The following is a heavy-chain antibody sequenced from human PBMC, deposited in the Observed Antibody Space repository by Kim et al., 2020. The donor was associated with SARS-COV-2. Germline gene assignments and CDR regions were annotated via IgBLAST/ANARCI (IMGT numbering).Heavy chain of an antibody. CDR3: SRGCSSGGCYYLH. D-gene: IGHD2-15*01. CDR1: GYTFTNYA. Sequence: ASVKVSCKASGYTFTNYAMQWVRQAPGQGLEWVGWVNGGNGNTKYSQSFQVRVTITRDTSANTAYMELSSLTSEDTAVYFCSRGCSSGGCYYLHWGQGTLVTVSS. J-gene: IGHJ4*02. V-gene: IGHV1-3*01. CDR2: VNGGNGNT.